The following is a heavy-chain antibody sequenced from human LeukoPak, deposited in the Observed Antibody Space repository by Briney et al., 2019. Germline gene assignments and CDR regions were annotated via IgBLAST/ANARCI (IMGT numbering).Heavy chain of an antibody. CDR1: GFTFITYS. Sequence: PGGSLRLSCAASGFTFITYSLHWVRQAPGKGLEWVSYIDPTSRTIYYADSVRGRFIMSRDNAKNSLYLQMNSLRAEDTAIYYCAKTAIAVAPAYWGQGTLVTVSS. CDR2: IDPTSRTI. V-gene: IGHV3-48*04. CDR3: AKTAIAVAPAY. D-gene: IGHD6-19*01. J-gene: IGHJ4*02.